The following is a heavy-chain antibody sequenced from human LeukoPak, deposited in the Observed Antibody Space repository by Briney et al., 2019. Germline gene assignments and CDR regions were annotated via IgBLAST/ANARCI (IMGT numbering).Heavy chain of an antibody. CDR2: IYSGGST. CDR1: GFTVSSNY. J-gene: IGHJ4*02. Sequence: GGSLRLSCAASGFTVSSNYMSWVRQAPGKGLEWVSVIYSGGSTYYADSVKGRFTISRDNSKNTLYLQMGSLRAEDMAVYYCARGGRVVGATDPFDYWGQGTLVTVSS. CDR3: ARGGRVVGATDPFDY. V-gene: IGHV3-66*01. D-gene: IGHD1-26*01.